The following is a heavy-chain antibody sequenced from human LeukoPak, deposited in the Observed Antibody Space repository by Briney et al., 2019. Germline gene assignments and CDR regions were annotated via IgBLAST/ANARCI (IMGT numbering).Heavy chain of an antibody. J-gene: IGHJ4*02. Sequence: GASVKVSCKASGGTFSRYAISWVRQAPGQGLEWMGGIIPIFGTANYAQKFQGRVTITADESTSTAYMELSSLRSEDTAVYYCARDAGSIPNLFDYWGQGTLVTVSS. D-gene: IGHD1-14*01. CDR2: IIPIFGTA. CDR3: ARDAGSIPNLFDY. V-gene: IGHV1-69*13. CDR1: GGTFSRYA.